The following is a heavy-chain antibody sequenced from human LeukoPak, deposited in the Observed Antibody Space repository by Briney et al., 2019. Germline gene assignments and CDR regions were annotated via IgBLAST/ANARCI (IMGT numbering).Heavy chain of an antibody. D-gene: IGHD2-15*01. Sequence: GESLKISCKGSGYSFASYWIGWVRQMPGKGLEWMGIIYPGDSDTRYSPSFQGQVTISADKSISTAYLQWSSLKASDTAMYYCAVGYCSGGSCPRDTFDIWGQGTMVTVSS. CDR1: GYSFASYW. J-gene: IGHJ3*02. CDR2: IYPGDSDT. CDR3: AVGYCSGGSCPRDTFDI. V-gene: IGHV5-51*01.